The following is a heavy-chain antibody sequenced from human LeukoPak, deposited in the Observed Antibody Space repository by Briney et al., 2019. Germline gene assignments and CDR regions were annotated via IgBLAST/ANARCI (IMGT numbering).Heavy chain of an antibody. CDR2: ISGSGGST. CDR3: ARDIPWELLSL. V-gene: IGHV3-23*01. Sequence: SGGSLRLSCTASGFTFSSYAMSWVRQAPGKGLEWVSAISGSGGSTYYADSVKGRFTISRDNSKNTLYLQMNSLRAEDTAVYYCARDIPWELLSLWGQGTLVTVSS. J-gene: IGHJ4*02. D-gene: IGHD1-26*01. CDR1: GFTFSSYA.